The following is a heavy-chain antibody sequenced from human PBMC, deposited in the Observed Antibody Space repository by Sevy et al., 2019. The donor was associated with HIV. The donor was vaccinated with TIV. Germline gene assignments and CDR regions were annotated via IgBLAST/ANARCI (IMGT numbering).Heavy chain of an antibody. V-gene: IGHV3-9*01. CDR2: ISYNRGSI. CDR3: AKDLERRRYYYYVIDV. D-gene: IGHD1-1*01. Sequence: GGSLRLSCAASGFIFSEYAMHWVRQAPGNGLEWVSGISYNRGSIGYADSVKGRFTISRDKAKNLPFLQMNSLRPEDTALYYCAKDLERRRYYYYVIDVWGRGTTVTVSS. J-gene: IGHJ6*02. CDR1: GFIFSEYA.